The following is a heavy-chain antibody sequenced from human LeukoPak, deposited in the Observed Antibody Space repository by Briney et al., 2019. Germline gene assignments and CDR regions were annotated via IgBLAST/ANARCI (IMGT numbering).Heavy chain of an antibody. D-gene: IGHD3-22*01. Sequence: ASVKVSCKASGYTFTGYYMHWVRQAPGQGLEWMGWINPNSGGTNYAQKFQGRVTMTRDTSISTAYMELSRLGSDDTAVYYCARGVYYYDSSGYYHSWGQGTLVTVSS. CDR3: ARGVYYYDSSGYYHS. CDR1: GYTFTGYY. CDR2: INPNSGGT. V-gene: IGHV1-2*02. J-gene: IGHJ4*02.